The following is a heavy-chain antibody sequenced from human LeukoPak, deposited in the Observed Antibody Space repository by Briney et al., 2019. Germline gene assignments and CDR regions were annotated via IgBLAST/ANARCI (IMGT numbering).Heavy chain of an antibody. J-gene: IGHJ4*02. Sequence: SETLSLTCAVYGGSFSGYYWSWIRQPPGKGLEWIGEINHSGSTNYNPSLKSRVTISVDTSKNQFSLKLSSVTAADTAVYYCARGSSVNYDSSGYSSLKYYFDYWGQGTLVTVSS. CDR2: INHSGST. V-gene: IGHV4-34*01. CDR3: ARGSSVNYDSSGYSSLKYYFDY. CDR1: GGSFSGYY. D-gene: IGHD3-22*01.